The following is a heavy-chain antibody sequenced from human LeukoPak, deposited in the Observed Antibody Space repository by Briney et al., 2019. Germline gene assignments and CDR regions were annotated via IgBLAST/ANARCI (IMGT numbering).Heavy chain of an antibody. CDR2: INHSGST. CDR3: ASLPRRGYCSSTSCPTYDY. Sequence: PSETLSLTCAVYGGSFSGYYWSWIRQPPGKGLEWIGEINHSGSTNYNPSLKSRVTISVDTSKNQFSLELSSVTAADTAVYYCASLPRRGYCSSTSCPTYDYWGQGTLVTVSS. J-gene: IGHJ4*02. CDR1: GGSFSGYY. V-gene: IGHV4-34*01. D-gene: IGHD2-2*01.